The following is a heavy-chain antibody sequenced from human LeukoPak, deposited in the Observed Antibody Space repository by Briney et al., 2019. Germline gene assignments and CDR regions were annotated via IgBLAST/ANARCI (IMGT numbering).Heavy chain of an antibody. CDR3: ARANWGLYYFDY. Sequence: SETLSLTCTVSGGSISSSSYSWGWIRQPPGKGLEWTGTIYYSGYTYYNPSLKSRVTISLDTSKNQFSLNLNSVTAADTAVYYCARANWGLYYFDYWGQGTLVTVSS. CDR1: GGSISSSSYS. V-gene: IGHV4-39*07. D-gene: IGHD7-27*01. CDR2: IYYSGYT. J-gene: IGHJ4*02.